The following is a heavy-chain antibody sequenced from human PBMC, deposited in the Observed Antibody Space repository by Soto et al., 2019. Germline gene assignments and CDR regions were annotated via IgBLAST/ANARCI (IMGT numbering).Heavy chain of an antibody. Sequence: ASVKVSCKASGYTFTSYYMHWVRQAPGQGLEWMGIINPSGGSTSYAQKFQGRVTMTRDTSTSTVYMELSSLRSEDTAVYYCARDSPVRELYSSGWPYSYYATDVWGQGTTVTVSS. CDR3: ARDSPVRELYSSGWPYSYYATDV. V-gene: IGHV1-46*01. CDR2: INPSGGST. CDR1: GYTFTSYY. D-gene: IGHD6-19*01. J-gene: IGHJ6*02.